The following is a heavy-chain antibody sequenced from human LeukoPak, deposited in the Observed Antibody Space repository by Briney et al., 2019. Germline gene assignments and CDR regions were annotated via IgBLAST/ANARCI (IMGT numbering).Heavy chain of an antibody. D-gene: IGHD6-13*01. CDR3: ARGSYRSSPRSVFDY. Sequence: TLSLTCPVSGGPIKRSNWWRGLRQPPGRGLEGIGELYQCGSTNYHPPLQRRVTISIDKSKHEFSLNLSSVTAAHTAVYDCARGSYRSSPRSVFDYWRRGTLVTVSS. CDR2: LYQCGST. CDR1: GGPIKRSNW. J-gene: IGHJ4*02. V-gene: IGHV4-4*02.